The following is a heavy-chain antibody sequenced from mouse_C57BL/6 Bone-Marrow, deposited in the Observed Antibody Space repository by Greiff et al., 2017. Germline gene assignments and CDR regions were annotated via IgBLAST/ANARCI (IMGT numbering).Heavy chain of an antibody. Sequence: QVQLKQSGPELVKPGASVKLSCKASGYTFTSYDINWVQQRPGQGLEWIGWIYPRAGSTKYNVKFKGKATLTVDTSSSTAYMELHSLTSEDSTVYFCARGGLGGYYPYAMDYWGQGTSVTVSS. J-gene: IGHJ4*01. V-gene: IGHV1-85*01. CDR2: IYPRAGST. CDR1: GYTFTSYD. D-gene: IGHD2-3*01. CDR3: ARGGLGGYYPYAMDY.